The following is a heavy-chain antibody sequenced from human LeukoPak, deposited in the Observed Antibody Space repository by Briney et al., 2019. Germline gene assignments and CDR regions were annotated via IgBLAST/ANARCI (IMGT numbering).Heavy chain of an antibody. D-gene: IGHD3-10*01. CDR2: IYWDDVK. CDR1: GFSLNTSAVA. J-gene: IGHJ4*02. CDR3: AHRNGARYYGSGNTGCFDY. V-gene: IGHV2-5*02. Sequence: SGPTLVKPTQTLTLTCTFSGFSLNTSAVAVGWVRQPPGKALEWLALIYWDDVKRYSPSLKSRLTITKDTSKKQVVLTMTNMDPVDTATYYCAHRNGARYYGSGNTGCFDYWGQGTLVTVSS.